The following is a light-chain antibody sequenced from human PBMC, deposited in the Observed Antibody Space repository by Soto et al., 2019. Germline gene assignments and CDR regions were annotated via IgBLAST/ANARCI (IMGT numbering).Light chain of an antibody. V-gene: IGKV3-20*01. Sequence: EPVFPQPPGTLSLPHEQRATLSCRASQSVSNNYLAWYQQKPGQAHRLLIYGASNRATGIPDRFSGSGSGTDFTLTISRLEPEDFAVYYCQQYGSSGTFGQGTKVDIK. CDR3: QQYGSSGT. J-gene: IGKJ1*01. CDR1: QSVSNNY. CDR2: GAS.